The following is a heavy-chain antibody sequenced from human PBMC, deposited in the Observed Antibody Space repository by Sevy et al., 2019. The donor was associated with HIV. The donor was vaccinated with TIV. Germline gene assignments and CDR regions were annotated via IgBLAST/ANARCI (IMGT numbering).Heavy chain of an antibody. Sequence: GESLKISCKGSGYSFATYWIAWVRQMPGKGLEWMGIIYPDDSDTRYSPSFQRQVTISADKSISTAYLQWSTLKAYDTAKYYCARGARGTRPSFYYYTLNVWGQGTTVTVSS. CDR2: IYPDDSDT. V-gene: IGHV5-51*01. CDR1: GYSFATYW. CDR3: ARGARGTRPSFYYYTLNV. D-gene: IGHD1-1*01. J-gene: IGHJ6*02.